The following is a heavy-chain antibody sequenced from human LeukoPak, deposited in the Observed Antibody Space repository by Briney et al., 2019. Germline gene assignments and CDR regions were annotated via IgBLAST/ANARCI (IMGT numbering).Heavy chain of an antibody. Sequence: GASVKVSCKASGYTFTSYDINWVRQATGQGLEWMGWMNPNSGNTGYAQKFQGRVTMTRNTSISTAYMELSSLRSEDTAVYYCARGTPLRYFDWLFKGTADAFDIWGQGTMVTVSS. CDR3: ARGTPLRYFDWLFKGTADAFDI. CDR1: GYTFTSYD. CDR2: MNPNSGNT. V-gene: IGHV1-8*01. J-gene: IGHJ3*02. D-gene: IGHD3-9*01.